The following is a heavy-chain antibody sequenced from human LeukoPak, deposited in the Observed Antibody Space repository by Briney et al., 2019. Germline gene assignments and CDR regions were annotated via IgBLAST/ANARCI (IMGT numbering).Heavy chain of an antibody. D-gene: IGHD3-22*01. CDR1: GFTFSGSA. Sequence: GGSLRLSCVVSGFTFSGSAVHRVRQASGKGLEWVGRIRSKANDYATAYAASVKGRFTISRDDSKNTAYLQMNSLKTEDTAVYYCTGDNFDSSVKFDYWGQGTLVAVSS. CDR3: TGDNFDSSVKFDY. CDR2: IRSKANDYAT. V-gene: IGHV3-73*01. J-gene: IGHJ4*02.